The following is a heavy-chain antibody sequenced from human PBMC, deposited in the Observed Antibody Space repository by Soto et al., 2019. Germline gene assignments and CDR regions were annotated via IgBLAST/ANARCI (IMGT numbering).Heavy chain of an antibody. CDR2: ISGSGGST. CDR3: AKASTAMPYNYFDD. D-gene: IGHD5-18*01. J-gene: IGHJ4*02. V-gene: IGHV3-23*01. Sequence: PGGSLRLSCAASGFTFSSYAMSWVRQAPGKGLEWVSSISGSGGSTYYADSVKGRFTISRDNSKNTLYLQMNSLRAEDTAVYYCAKASTAMPYNYFDDWGQGTLVTVSS. CDR1: GFTFSSYA.